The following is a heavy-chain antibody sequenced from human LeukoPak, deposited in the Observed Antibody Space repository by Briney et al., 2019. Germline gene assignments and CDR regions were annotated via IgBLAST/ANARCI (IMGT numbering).Heavy chain of an antibody. D-gene: IGHD3-10*01. V-gene: IGHV4-59*01. J-gene: IGHJ4*02. CDR1: GGSISSYY. CDR2: IYYSGST. Sequence: SETLSLTCTVSGGSISSYYWSWIRQPPGKGLEWIGYIYYSGSTNYNPSLKSRVTISVDTSKNQFSLKLSSVTAADTAVYYCAGYGSGTNPRFDYWGQGTLVTVSS. CDR3: AGYGSGTNPRFDY.